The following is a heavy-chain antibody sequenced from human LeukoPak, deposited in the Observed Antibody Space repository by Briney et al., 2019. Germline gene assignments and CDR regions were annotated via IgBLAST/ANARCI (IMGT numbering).Heavy chain of an antibody. CDR3: ARIYGDYVDY. V-gene: IGHV4-34*01. Sequence: SETLSLTCAVYGGSFSGYYWSWIRQPPGKGLEWIGSIYYSGSTYYNPSLKSRVTISVDTSKNQFSLKLSSVTAADTAVYYCARIYGDYVDYWGQGTLVTVSS. D-gene: IGHD4-17*01. J-gene: IGHJ4*02. CDR2: IYYSGST. CDR1: GGSFSGYY.